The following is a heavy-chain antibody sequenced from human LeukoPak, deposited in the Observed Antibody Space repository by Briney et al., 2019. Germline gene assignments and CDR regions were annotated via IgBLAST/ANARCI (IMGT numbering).Heavy chain of an antibody. CDR3: AREGGVGWLRLIDY. Sequence: SETLSLTCTVSGGSISGHYWSWIRQPPGKGLEWIGYIYYSGSTNYNPSLKSRVTISVDTSKNQFSLKLSSVTAADTAVYYCAREGGVGWLRLIDYWGQGTLVTVSS. CDR1: GGSISGHY. J-gene: IGHJ4*02. CDR2: IYYSGST. D-gene: IGHD5-12*01. V-gene: IGHV4-59*11.